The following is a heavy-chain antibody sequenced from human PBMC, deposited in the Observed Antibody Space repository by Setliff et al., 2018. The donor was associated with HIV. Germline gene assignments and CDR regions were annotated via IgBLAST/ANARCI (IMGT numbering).Heavy chain of an antibody. CDR1: GGSISSGPYF. CDR2: IYTNGAT. J-gene: IGHJ6*03. D-gene: IGHD2-15*01. V-gene: IGHV4-61*09. Sequence: PSETLSLTCTVSGGSISSGPYFWSWIRQPAGKAVEWMGHIYTNGATKYNPSLKSRVTISRDTSKNQFSLKLTSVTAADTAVYYCARAKGYDYYMDVWGRGTTVTGSS. CDR3: ARAKGYDYYMDV.